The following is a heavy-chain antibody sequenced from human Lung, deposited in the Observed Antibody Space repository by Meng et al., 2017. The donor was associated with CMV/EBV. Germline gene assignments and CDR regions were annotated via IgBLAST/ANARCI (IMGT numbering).Heavy chain of an antibody. V-gene: IGHV3-53*05. D-gene: IGHD3-3*01. Sequence: GGSLRLSCTVSGITVRTNYMSWVRQAPGKGLEWVSSIYTGDDTYYADSVKGRFSISRDNSKNTQFLQMNSLRAEDTAVYYCARGHSGITGYYGMDVWGQGTTVTVSS. CDR1: GITVRTNY. CDR2: IYTGDDT. CDR3: ARGHSGITGYYGMDV. J-gene: IGHJ6*02.